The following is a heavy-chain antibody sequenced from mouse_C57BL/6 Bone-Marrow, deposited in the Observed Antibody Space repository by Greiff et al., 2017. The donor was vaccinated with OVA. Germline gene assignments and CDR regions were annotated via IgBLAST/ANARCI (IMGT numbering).Heavy chain of an antibody. V-gene: IGHV1-19*01. CDR2: INPYNGGT. D-gene: IGHD1-1*01. CDR3: AKVYYYGSCDY. J-gene: IGHJ2*01. Sequence: QLQQSGPVLVKPGASVKMSCKASGYTFTDYYMNWVKQSHGKSLEWIGVINPYNGGTSYNQKFKGKATLTVDKSSSTAYMELNSLTSEDSAVYYCAKVYYYGSCDYWGQGTTLTVSS. CDR1: GYTFTDYY.